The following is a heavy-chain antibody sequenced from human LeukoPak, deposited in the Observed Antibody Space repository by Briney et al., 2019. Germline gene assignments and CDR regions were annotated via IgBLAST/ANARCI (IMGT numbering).Heavy chain of an antibody. CDR3: ARQYYEDAFDI. CDR1: GGSISSSSYY. Sequence: SETLSLTCAVSGGSISSSSYYWGWIRQPPGKGLEGIGSIYYSGSTYYNPSLKSRVTISVDTSKNQFSLKLSSVTAADTAVYYCARQYYEDAFDIWGQGTMVTVSS. CDR2: IYYSGST. V-gene: IGHV4-39*01. D-gene: IGHD3-22*01. J-gene: IGHJ3*02.